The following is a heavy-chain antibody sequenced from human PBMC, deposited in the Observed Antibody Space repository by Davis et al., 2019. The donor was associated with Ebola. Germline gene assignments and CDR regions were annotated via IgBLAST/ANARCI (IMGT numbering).Heavy chain of an antibody. V-gene: IGHV1-3*01. D-gene: IGHD4/OR15-4a*01. Sequence: AASVKVSCKASGYSFTPYTIHWVRQAPGQRLEWMGWINAGNGNTKYSQKFQGRVTITRDTSANTAYMELSSLRSEDTAVYSCAREWVRYFDYWGQGTLVTVSS. CDR2: INAGNGNT. J-gene: IGHJ4*02. CDR1: GYSFTPYT. CDR3: AREWVRYFDY.